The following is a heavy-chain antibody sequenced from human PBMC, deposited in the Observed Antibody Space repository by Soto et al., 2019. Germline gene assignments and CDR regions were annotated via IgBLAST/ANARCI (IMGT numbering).Heavy chain of an antibody. CDR1: GFTFSSYS. Sequence: GGSLRLSCAASGFTFSSYSMNWVRQAPGKGLEWVSYISSSSSTIYYADSVKGRFTISRDNAKNSLYLQMNSLRAEDTAVYYCARDQLYYNDISGRPLNAFDVWGQGTMVNVSS. CDR3: ARDQLYYNDISGRPLNAFDV. CDR2: ISSSSSTI. J-gene: IGHJ3*01. V-gene: IGHV3-48*01. D-gene: IGHD3-22*01.